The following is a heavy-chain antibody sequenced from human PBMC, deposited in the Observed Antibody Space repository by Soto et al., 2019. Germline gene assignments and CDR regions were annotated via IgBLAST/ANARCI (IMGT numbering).Heavy chain of an antibody. V-gene: IGHV3-30*03. CDR2: ISYDASNK. D-gene: IGHD3-9*01. J-gene: IGHJ4*02. CDR3: ATDSTTIFLSY. Sequence: PGGSLRLSCAASGFTFSSYGIHWVRQAPGKGLEWVAAISYDASNKKYADSVKGRFTISRDNSKNTLYLQMDSLRDDDTAVYYCATDSTTIFLSYWGQGTLVTVSS. CDR1: GFTFSSYG.